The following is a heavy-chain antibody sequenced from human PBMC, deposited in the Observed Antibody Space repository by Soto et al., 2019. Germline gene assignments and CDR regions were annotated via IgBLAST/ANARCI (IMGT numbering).Heavy chain of an antibody. CDR3: ASPADSSGYYGDTVFDY. Sequence: QVQLVQSGAEVKKPGASVKVSCKASGYTFTSYGISWVRQAPGQGLEWMGWISAYNGSTNYAQKLQGRVTMTSDTSTSTAYMELRSLRSDDTAVYYCASPADSSGYYGDTVFDYWGQGTLVTVSS. V-gene: IGHV1-18*01. J-gene: IGHJ4*02. D-gene: IGHD3-22*01. CDR1: GYTFTSYG. CDR2: ISAYNGST.